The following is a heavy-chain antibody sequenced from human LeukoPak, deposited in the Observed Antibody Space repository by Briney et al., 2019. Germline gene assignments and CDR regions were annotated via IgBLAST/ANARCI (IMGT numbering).Heavy chain of an antibody. CDR2: IKSKTDGATT. V-gene: IGHV3-15*01. CDR1: GFTFNHAW. D-gene: IGHD3-22*01. J-gene: IGHJ4*02. Sequence: GGSLRLSCAASGFTFNHAWMNWVRQAPGKGLEWVGRIKSKTDGATTEYAAPVKGRSTISRDDSKNTLYLQMNSLKTEDTAVYYCTTVGSSRYYYYFDYWGQGSLVTVSS. CDR3: TTVGSSRYYYYFDY.